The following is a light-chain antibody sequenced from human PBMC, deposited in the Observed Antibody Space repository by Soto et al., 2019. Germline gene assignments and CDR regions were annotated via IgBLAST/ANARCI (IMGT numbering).Light chain of an antibody. CDR1: SSNIGAGYD. V-gene: IGLV1-40*01. Sequence: QSVLTQPPSVSGAPGQRGTISFTGSSSNIGAGYDVHGYQQLPGTAPKLLIYGNSNRPSGVPDRFSGSKSGTSASLAITGLQAEDEADYYCQSYDSSLSVVFGGGTKLTVL. CDR2: GNS. CDR3: QSYDSSLSVV. J-gene: IGLJ2*01.